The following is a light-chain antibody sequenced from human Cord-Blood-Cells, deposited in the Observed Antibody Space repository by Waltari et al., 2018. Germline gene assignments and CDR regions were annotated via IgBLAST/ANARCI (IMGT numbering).Light chain of an antibody. CDR2: AAS. Sequence: IRMTQTPSSLSAPTGDSVTTTCRASQGISSYFAWYQQKPGKAPKLLIYAASTLQSGVPSRFSVSSSGTYFTHTIRCLQSEDFATYYCQQYHSYPLYRRFTFGPGTKVDIK. J-gene: IGKJ3*01. V-gene: IGKV1-8*01. CDR3: QQYHSYPLYRRFT. CDR1: QGISSY.